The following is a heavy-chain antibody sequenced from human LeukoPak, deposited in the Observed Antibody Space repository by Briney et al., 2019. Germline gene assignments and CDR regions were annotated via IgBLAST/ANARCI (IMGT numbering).Heavy chain of an antibody. V-gene: IGHV3-53*01. CDR1: GFTVSTNY. D-gene: IGHD4-17*01. CDR2: IYSAGLT. Sequence: GGSLRLSCAASGFTVSTNYMTWVRQAPGKGLESVSVIYSAGLTYYSDSVKGRFTISRDNSKNTLHLQMNSLRAEDTAVYYCARGNLDYGDLPPVYWGQGTLVTVSS. J-gene: IGHJ4*02. CDR3: ARGNLDYGDLPPVY.